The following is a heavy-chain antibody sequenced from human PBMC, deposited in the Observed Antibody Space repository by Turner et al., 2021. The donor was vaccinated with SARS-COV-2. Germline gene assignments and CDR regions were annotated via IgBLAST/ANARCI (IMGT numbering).Heavy chain of an antibody. V-gene: IGHV3-21*01. CDR2: ISSSSSYI. J-gene: IGHJ4*02. CDR3: ARDISAYYYDSSGYPD. Sequence: EVQLVESGGGLVKPGGSLRLSCAASGFTFSSYNMNWVRQAPGKGLEWGSSISSSSSYIYYADSVKGRFTISRDNAKNSLCLQMNSLRAEDTAVYYCARDISAYYYDSSGYPDWGQGTLVTVSS. D-gene: IGHD3-22*01. CDR1: GFTFSSYN.